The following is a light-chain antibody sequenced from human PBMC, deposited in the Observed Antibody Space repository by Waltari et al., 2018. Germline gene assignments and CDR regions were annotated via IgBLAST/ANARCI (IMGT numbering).Light chain of an antibody. CDR3: HQYYSSPWT. Sequence: DIVMTQSPDSLAVSLGETATISCKSSQNLFYDSSNKNYLAWYQQKPGLPPKLLIDWASTRHSGISDRFRGSGSGTHFTLTISDVQAEDVAVYYCHQYYSSPWTFGQGTKVEIK. CDR1: QNLFYDSSNKNY. J-gene: IGKJ1*01. CDR2: WAS. V-gene: IGKV4-1*01.